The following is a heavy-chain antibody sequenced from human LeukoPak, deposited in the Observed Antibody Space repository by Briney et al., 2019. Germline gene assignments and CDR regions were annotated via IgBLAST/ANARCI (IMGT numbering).Heavy chain of an antibody. D-gene: IGHD1-20*01. V-gene: IGHV5-51*01. CDR1: GYSFTSYW. CDR3: ARQNKRYSWNDVCFDY. Sequence: GESLKISCKGSGYSFTSYWIGWVRQMPGKGLEWMGIIYPGDSDTRYSPSFQGQVTISADKSISTAYLQWSSLKASDTAMYYCARQNKRYSWNDVCFDYWGQGTLVTVSS. J-gene: IGHJ4*02. CDR2: IYPGDSDT.